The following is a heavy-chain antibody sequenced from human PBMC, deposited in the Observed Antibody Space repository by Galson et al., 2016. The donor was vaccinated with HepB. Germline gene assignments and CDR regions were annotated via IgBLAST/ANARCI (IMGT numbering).Heavy chain of an antibody. V-gene: IGHV3-33*01. CDR1: GFTFSSYG. Sequence: SLRLSCAASGFTFSSYGMHWVRQAPGKGLEWVAVIHYDGTIKYYEESVKGRFTISRDNSKNTLYLQMNSLRAEDTALYYCAREHTEYWGQGTLVIVSS. J-gene: IGHJ4*02. CDR3: AREHTEY. CDR2: IHYDGTIK. D-gene: IGHD4-17*01.